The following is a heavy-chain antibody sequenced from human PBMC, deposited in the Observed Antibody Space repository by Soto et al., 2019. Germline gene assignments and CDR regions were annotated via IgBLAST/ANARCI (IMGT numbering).Heavy chain of an antibody. Sequence: TGGSLRLSCAASGFTFSSYSMNWVRQAPGKGLEWVSYISSSSSTIYYADSVKGRFTISRDNAKNSLYLQMNSLRAEDTAVYYCAREGGSYALINWFDPWGQGTLVTVSS. D-gene: IGHD1-26*01. J-gene: IGHJ5*02. CDR3: AREGGSYALINWFDP. V-gene: IGHV3-48*01. CDR1: GFTFSSYS. CDR2: ISSSSSTI.